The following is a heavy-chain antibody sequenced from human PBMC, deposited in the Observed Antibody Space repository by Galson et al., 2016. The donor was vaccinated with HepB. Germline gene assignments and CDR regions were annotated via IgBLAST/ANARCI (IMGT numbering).Heavy chain of an antibody. J-gene: IGHJ4*02. D-gene: IGHD6-6*01. CDR1: GFTVGNNY. V-gene: IGHV3-53*01. CDR2: IYSGGNT. Sequence: SLRLSCAASGFTVGNNYMSWVRQAPGKGLGWVSSIYSGGNTIYADSVKGRFTISRDSSKNTLYLQMNSLTAEDTAVYYCTRRPGNWGQGTLVTVSS. CDR3: TRRPGN.